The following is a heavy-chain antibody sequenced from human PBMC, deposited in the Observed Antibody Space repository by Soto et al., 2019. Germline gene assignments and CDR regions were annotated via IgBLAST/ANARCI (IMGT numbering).Heavy chain of an antibody. Sequence: SETLSLTCSVSGDSISRGGYYWSWVRQHPGNGLEWIGFIFHSGIAHYNPSLQSRVAISEDTSNNQFSLRLTSVTAADTAVYYCVGSTATLPYGLDVWGQGTTVTVS. V-gene: IGHV4-31*03. CDR3: VGSTATLPYGLDV. CDR1: GDSISRGGYY. CDR2: IFHSGIA. D-gene: IGHD6-6*01. J-gene: IGHJ6*02.